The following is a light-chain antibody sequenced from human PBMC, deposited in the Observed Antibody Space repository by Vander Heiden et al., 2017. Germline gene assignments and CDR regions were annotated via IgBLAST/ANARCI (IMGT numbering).Light chain of an antibody. V-gene: IGLV1-51*02. CDR1: SSNIGNNY. CDR3: ATWDSSRSVWV. CDR2: ENN. Sequence: QSVLTQPPSVSAAPGQKVTISCSGSSSNIGNNYVSWYQQIPGTAHKLLIYENNKRPSGIPDRFSGSKSGTAATLCITGLQTGEEADYYCATWDSSRSVWVFGGGTKLTVL. J-gene: IGLJ3*02.